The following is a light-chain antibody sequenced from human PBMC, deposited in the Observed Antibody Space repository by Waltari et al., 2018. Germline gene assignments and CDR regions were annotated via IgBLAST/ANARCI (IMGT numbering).Light chain of an antibody. V-gene: IGKV1-33*01. CDR1: QDISNY. CDR3: QQYDNLPPLT. Sequence: DIQMTQSPSSLSASVGDRVTITCQASQDISNYLNWYQQTPGKATKLLIYDASNLETGVPSRFSGSGSGTDFTFTSSSLQPEDIATYYCQQYDNLPPLTFGGGTKVEIK. CDR2: DAS. J-gene: IGKJ4*01.